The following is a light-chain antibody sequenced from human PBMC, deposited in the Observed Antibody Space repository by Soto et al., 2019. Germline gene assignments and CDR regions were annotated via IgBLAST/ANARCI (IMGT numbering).Light chain of an antibody. CDR3: AAWEDRLSGVV. CDR1: SSNIGSNY. V-gene: IGLV1-47*01. Sequence: QSVLTQPPSASGTPGQRVTISCSGSSSNIGSNYVYWYQQLPGTAPKLLIYRNNQRPSGVPDRFSGSKSGTSASLAISGLRSEDEADYYCAAWEDRLSGVVFGGGTKVTVL. J-gene: IGLJ2*01. CDR2: RNN.